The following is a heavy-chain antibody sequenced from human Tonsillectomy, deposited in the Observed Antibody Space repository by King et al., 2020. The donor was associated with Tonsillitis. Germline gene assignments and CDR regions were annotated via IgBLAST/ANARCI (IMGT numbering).Heavy chain of an antibody. Sequence: VQLVESGGDLAQPGGSLRLSCAASGFTFSSYWMTWVRQAPGKGLEWVANIKPDGSDKYYVDSVKGRFTISRDNAKNSLYLQMNSLRVEDTAVYYCARWYYDNSWVIDYWGQGTLVTVSS. D-gene: IGHD3-22*01. CDR1: GFTFSSYW. V-gene: IGHV3-7*01. J-gene: IGHJ4*02. CDR3: ARWYYDNSWVIDY. CDR2: IKPDGSDK.